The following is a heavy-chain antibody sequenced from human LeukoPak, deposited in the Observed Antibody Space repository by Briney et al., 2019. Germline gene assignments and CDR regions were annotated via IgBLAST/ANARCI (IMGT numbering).Heavy chain of an antibody. V-gene: IGHV3-15*01. CDR1: GFTFSNAW. CDR3: TFRGYSYGYVSDC. D-gene: IGHD5-18*01. Sequence: GGSLRLSCAASGFTFSNAWMSWVRQAPGKGLEWVGRIKSKTDGGTTDYAAPVKGRFTISRDDSKNTLYLQMNSLKTEDTAVYYCTFRGYSYGYVSDCWGQGTLVTVSS. CDR2: IKSKTDGGTT. J-gene: IGHJ4*02.